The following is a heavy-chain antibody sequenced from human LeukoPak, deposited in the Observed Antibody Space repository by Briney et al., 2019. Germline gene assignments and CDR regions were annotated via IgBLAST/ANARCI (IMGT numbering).Heavy chain of an antibody. Sequence: SQTLSLTCAISGDSVSSNSAAWNWIRQSPSRGLEWLGRTYYRSKWYNDYALSVKSRIIINPDTSKNQFSLQLNSVAPEDTAVYFCTREIRDAFDTWGQGTMVTVSS. CDR1: GDSVSSNSAA. J-gene: IGHJ3*02. CDR3: TREIRDAFDT. CDR2: TYYRSKWYN. V-gene: IGHV6-1*01.